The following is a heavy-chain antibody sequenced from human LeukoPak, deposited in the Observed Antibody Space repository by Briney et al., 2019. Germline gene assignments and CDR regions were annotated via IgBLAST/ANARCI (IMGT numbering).Heavy chain of an antibody. CDR2: ISSSGSTI. D-gene: IGHD6-13*01. V-gene: IGHV3-48*03. J-gene: IGHJ4*02. CDR3: ARERPRQQLAHGFDY. Sequence: PGGSLRLTCAASGFTFSSYEMNWVRQAPGKGLEWVSYISSSGSTIYYADSVKGRFTISRDNAKNSLYLQMNSLRAEDTAVYYCARERPRQQLAHGFDYWGQGTLVTVSS. CDR1: GFTFSSYE.